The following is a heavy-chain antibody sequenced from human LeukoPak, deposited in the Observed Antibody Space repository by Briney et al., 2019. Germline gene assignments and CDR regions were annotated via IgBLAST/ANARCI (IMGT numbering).Heavy chain of an antibody. CDR3: ATAAGIAAPGTKGLDS. V-gene: IGHV3-15*01. J-gene: IGHJ4*02. CDR1: GFTFRNAW. CDR2: IKSQTDGGTI. Sequence: GGSLRLSCAASGFTFRNAWMSWVRQAPGKGLEWIGRIKSQTDGGTIAYAAPVKGRFTISRDDSKNTLDLQMNSLKTEDTAVYYCATAAGIAAPGTKGLDSWGQGTLVTVSS. D-gene: IGHD6-13*01.